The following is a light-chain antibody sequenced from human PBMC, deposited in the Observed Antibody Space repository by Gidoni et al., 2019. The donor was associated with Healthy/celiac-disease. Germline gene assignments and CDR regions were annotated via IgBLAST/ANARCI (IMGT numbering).Light chain of an antibody. Sequence: VMTQSPLSLPVTPGEPASISCRSSQSLLHRNGYNNLDWYLQKPGQAPQLLIHLGSNRASGVPDRFSGSGSGTDFTLKISRVEAEEVGVYYCMQALQTPPTFGGGTKVEIK. J-gene: IGKJ4*01. V-gene: IGKV2-28*01. CDR1: QSLLHRNGYNN. CDR2: LGS. CDR3: MQALQTPPT.